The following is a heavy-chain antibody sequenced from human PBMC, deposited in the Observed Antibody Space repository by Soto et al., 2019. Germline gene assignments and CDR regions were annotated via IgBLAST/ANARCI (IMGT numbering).Heavy chain of an antibody. CDR2: MNPNSGNT. CDR3: TRALPWGGYVPYYFDF. CDR1: GNTFTSYD. Sequence: APVKCSFKASGNTFTSYDTNWVRQATGQGLEWMGWMNPNSGNTGYAQKLQGRVTMTRNTSISTAYMELSSLRSEDTAVYYCTRALPWGGYVPYYFDFWGQGTLVTVSS. D-gene: IGHD5-12*01. V-gene: IGHV1-8*01. J-gene: IGHJ4*02.